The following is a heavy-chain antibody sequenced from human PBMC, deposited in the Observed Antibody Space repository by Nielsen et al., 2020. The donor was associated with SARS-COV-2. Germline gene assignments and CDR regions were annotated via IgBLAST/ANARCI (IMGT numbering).Heavy chain of an antibody. CDR3: ARDSPTDWNYDY. D-gene: IGHD1-7*01. CDR1: GFTFDDYA. Sequence: GGSLRLSCAASGFTFDDYAMHWVRQAPGKGLEWVSGISWNSGVTGYADSVKGRFTISRDNAKNSVYLEMNSLRAEDTAIYYCARDSPTDWNYDYWGRGTLVTDSS. J-gene: IGHJ4*02. CDR2: ISWNSGVT. V-gene: IGHV3-9*01.